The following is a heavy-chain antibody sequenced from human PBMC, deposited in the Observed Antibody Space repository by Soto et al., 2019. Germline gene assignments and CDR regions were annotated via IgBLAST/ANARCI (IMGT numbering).Heavy chain of an antibody. J-gene: IGHJ4*02. Sequence: SETLSLTCTVSGGSLSHSNGYYWAWIRQPPGKGLVWIGSIYYSGNTFYDPSLKSRVTMSVDTSKNQFSLRLSSVTAADTAVYYCAGHSSSAYHQFWSQGTLVTVSS. D-gene: IGHD3-22*01. CDR1: GGSLSHSNGYY. V-gene: IGHV4-39*01. CDR2: IYYSGNT. CDR3: AGHSSSAYHQF.